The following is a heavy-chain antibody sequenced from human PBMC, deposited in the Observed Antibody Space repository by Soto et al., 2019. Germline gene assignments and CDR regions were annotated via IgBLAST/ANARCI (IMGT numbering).Heavy chain of an antibody. CDR2: ISYSGNT. CDR3: ARAPMVLSRSYFDS. V-gene: IGHV4-59*11. CDR1: GGSISNLY. Sequence: SETLSLTCTVSGGSISNLYWSWIRQPPGKGLEWIGYISYSGNTNYNPSLKSRVSISVDTSKNQLSLNLTSVTAADTAVYYCARAPMVLSRSYFDSWGQGTPVTVSS. D-gene: IGHD2-8*01. J-gene: IGHJ4*02.